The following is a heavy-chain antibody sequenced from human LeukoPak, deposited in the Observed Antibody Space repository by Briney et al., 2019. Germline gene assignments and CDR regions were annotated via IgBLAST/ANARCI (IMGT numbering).Heavy chain of an antibody. Sequence: GGSLRLSCAASGFTFSSYAMSWVRPAPGKGLEWVSDITGSGDDTDYADSVKGRFTVSRDNSRNTLYLQINSLRAEDTAVYYCAKNGAYSGYDYIDYWGQGTLVTVSS. CDR3: AKNGAYSGYDYIDY. CDR2: ITGSGDDT. J-gene: IGHJ4*02. D-gene: IGHD5-12*01. V-gene: IGHV3-23*01. CDR1: GFTFSSYA.